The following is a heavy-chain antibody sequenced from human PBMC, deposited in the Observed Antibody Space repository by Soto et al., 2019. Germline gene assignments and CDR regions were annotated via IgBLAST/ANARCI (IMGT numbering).Heavy chain of an antibody. V-gene: IGHV1-18*01. J-gene: IGHJ6*03. CDR3: ARSEIMVRGGNLTEPYYYMDV. D-gene: IGHD3-10*01. CDR1: GYTFTSYG. Sequence: ASVKVSCKASGYTFTSYGISWVRQAPGQGLEWMGWISAYNGNTNYAQKLQGRVTMTTDTSTSTAYMELRSLRSDDTAVYYCARSEIMVRGGNLTEPYYYMDVWGKGTTVTVSS. CDR2: ISAYNGNT.